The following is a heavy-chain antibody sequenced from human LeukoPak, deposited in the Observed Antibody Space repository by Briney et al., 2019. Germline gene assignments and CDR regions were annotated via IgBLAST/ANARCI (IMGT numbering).Heavy chain of an antibody. J-gene: IGHJ3*02. CDR1: GYTFTSYG. CDR3: ARREYYYDGSDAFDI. CDR2: ISAYNGNT. V-gene: IGHV1-18*01. Sequence: VASVEVSCKASGYTFTSYGISWVRQAPGQGLEWMGWISAYNGNTNYAQKLQGRVTMTTDTSTSTAYMELRSLRSDDTAVYYCARREYYYDGSDAFDIWGQGTMVTVSS. D-gene: IGHD3-22*01.